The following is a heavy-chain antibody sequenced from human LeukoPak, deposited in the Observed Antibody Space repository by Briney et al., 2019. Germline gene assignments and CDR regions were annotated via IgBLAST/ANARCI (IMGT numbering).Heavy chain of an antibody. CDR3: SLRLGAVAGTLYDY. V-gene: IGHV3-15*01. J-gene: IGHJ4*02. CDR2: IKSKTDGGTT. D-gene: IGHD6-19*01. CDR1: GFTFSNAW. Sequence: KPGGSLRLSCAASGFTFSNAWMSWVRQAPGKGLEWVGRIKSKTDGGTTDYAAPVKGRFTISRDDSKNTLYLQMNSLKTEDTAMYYCSLRLGAVAGTLYDYWGQGTLVTVSS.